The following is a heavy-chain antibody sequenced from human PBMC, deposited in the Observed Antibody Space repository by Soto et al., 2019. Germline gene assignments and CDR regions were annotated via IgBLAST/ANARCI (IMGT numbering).Heavy chain of an antibody. D-gene: IGHD4-4*01. Sequence: PSETLSLTCAVSGGSISSGGYSWSWIRQPPGKGLEWIGYIYQSGSTYYNPSLKSRVTISVDRSRNQFSLKLSSVTAADTVVYFCGPQRYSKSGASYYYAMDVWGQGTPVTVS. V-gene: IGHV4-30-2*01. J-gene: IGHJ6*02. CDR1: GGSISSGGYS. CDR3: GPQRYSKSGASYYYAMDV. CDR2: IYQSGST.